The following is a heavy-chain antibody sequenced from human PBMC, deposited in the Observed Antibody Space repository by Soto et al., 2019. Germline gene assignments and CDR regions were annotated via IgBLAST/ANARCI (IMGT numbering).Heavy chain of an antibody. Sequence: GESLKIYCKGSGYSFTSYWISWVRQMPGKGLERMGRMEPSDPYTNYSPSFQGHVTISADKSISTSYLQWSSLKASDTAMYYCARRQWLSTYYSYGMDVWGQGTTVNASS. CDR1: GYSFTSYW. CDR3: ARRQWLSTYYSYGMDV. D-gene: IGHD6-19*01. CDR2: MEPSDPYT. V-gene: IGHV5-10-1*01. J-gene: IGHJ6*02.